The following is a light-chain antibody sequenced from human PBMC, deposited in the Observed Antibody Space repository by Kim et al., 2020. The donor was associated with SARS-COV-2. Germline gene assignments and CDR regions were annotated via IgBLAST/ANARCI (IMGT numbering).Light chain of an antibody. Sequence: YNYVSWYQQRPGKAPKLVIFDVTKRPSVVSTRFSGPKSGNTASLTISGLQAEDEAHYYCSSQTGSNTLVLGWGTQLTVL. CDR3: SSQTGSNTLV. CDR2: DVT. V-gene: IGLV2-14*03. J-gene: IGLJ2*01. CDR1: YNY.